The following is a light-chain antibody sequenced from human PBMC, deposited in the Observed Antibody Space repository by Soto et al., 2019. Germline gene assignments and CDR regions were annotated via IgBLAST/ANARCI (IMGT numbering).Light chain of an antibody. CDR3: CSYAGSSTDV. CDR2: EGS. Sequence: QSVLTQPASVSGSPGQSITISCTGTSSDVGSYNLVSWYQQHPGKAPKLMIYEGSKWPSGVSNRFSGSKSGNTASLTISGLQAEDEADYYCCSYAGSSTDVFGGGTKLTVL. V-gene: IGLV2-23*01. J-gene: IGLJ2*01. CDR1: SSDVGSYNL.